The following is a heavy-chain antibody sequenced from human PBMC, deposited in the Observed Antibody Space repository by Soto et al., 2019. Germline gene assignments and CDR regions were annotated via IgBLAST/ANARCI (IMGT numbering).Heavy chain of an antibody. Sequence: SETLSLTCTVSGGSISSSSYYWGWIRQPPGKGLEWIGSIYYSGSTYYNPSLKSRVTISVDTSKNQFSLKLSSVTAADTAVYYCARHDPLRYFDWLLRPWGQGTLVTVSS. CDR2: IYYSGST. J-gene: IGHJ5*02. CDR1: GGSISSSSYY. CDR3: ARHDPLRYFDWLLRP. V-gene: IGHV4-39*01. D-gene: IGHD3-9*01.